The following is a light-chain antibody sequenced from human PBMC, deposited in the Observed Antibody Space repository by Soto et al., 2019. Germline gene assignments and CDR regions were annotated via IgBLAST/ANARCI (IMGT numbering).Light chain of an antibody. Sequence: QSVLTQPPSASGTPGQRVTISCSGSSSNIGSNYVYWYQQLPGTAPKLLIYSNNQRPSGVPDRFSGSKSGTSASLAISGLRSEDEADYSCAAWDDSLSGGYVFGTGTKVTVL. CDR1: SSNIGSNY. J-gene: IGLJ1*01. CDR2: SNN. V-gene: IGLV1-47*02. CDR3: AAWDDSLSGGYV.